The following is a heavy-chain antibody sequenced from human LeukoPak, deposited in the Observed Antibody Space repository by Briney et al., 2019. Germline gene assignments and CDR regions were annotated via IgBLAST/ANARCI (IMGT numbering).Heavy chain of an antibody. CDR1: GYSISSGYY. D-gene: IGHD3-22*01. V-gene: IGHV4-38-2*01. CDR3: ARLYGSSGYHYYYYMDV. CDR2: IRHSGTT. J-gene: IGHJ6*03. Sequence: SETLSLPCSVSGYSISSGYYWGWIRQPPGKGLEWIGTIRHSGTTYYNPSLKSRVTISVDTSKNQFSLKLSSVTAADTAVYYCARLYGSSGYHYYYYMDVWGKGTTVTVSS.